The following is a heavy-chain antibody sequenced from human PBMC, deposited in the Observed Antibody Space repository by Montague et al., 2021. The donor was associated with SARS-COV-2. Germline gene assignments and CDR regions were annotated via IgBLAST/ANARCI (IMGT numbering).Heavy chain of an antibody. J-gene: IGHJ4*02. V-gene: IGHV3-21*01. CDR2: ISSSRSSYSYT. CDR1: GFAFRSYS. CDR3: ARPDTSDYGGNFDY. D-gene: IGHD4-23*01. Sequence: SLRLSCAASGFAFRSYSMNWVRQAPGKRLEWVSSISSSRSSYSYTYYADAVKGRFTISRDNAKSPLYLQMDRLRAEDTVVYYCARPDTSDYGGNFDYWGQGTLVTVSS.